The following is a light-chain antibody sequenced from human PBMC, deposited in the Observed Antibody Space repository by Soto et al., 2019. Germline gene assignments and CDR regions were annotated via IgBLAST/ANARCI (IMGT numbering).Light chain of an antibody. CDR3: QQLNSYPLT. Sequence: IQLTQSPSSLSASVGDRVTITCRASQGISSYLAWYQQKPGKAPKLLIYAASTLQSGVPSRFRGSVCCTGLTVTISSLQPEDFATYYCQQLNSYPLTFGGGAKVDIK. CDR1: QGISSY. J-gene: IGKJ4*01. V-gene: IGKV1-9*01. CDR2: AAS.